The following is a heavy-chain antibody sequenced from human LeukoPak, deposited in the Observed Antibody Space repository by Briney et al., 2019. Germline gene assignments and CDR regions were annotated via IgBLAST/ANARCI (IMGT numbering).Heavy chain of an antibody. CDR3: ARESYDSSGWVALVI. CDR1: GFTVSSNY. CDR2: IYSGGST. Sequence: PGGSLRLSCAASGFTVSSNYMSWVRQAPGKGLEWVSVIYSGGSTYYADSVKGRFTISRDNSKNTLYLQMNSLRAEDTAVYYCARESYDSSGWVALVIWGQGTMVTVSS. J-gene: IGHJ3*02. V-gene: IGHV3-53*01. D-gene: IGHD3-22*01.